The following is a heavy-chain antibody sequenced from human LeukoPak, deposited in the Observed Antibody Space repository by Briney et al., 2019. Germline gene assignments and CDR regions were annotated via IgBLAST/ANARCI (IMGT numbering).Heavy chain of an antibody. CDR1: GFSVSSSV. Sequence: PGGSLRLSCAVSGFSVSSSVMTWVRQAPGIGLEWVSSIAGDTDATFYSDSVKGRFTISRDRSKNTLYGEMNSLRAEDTAIYFCAKDHHSIGWPTFDDWGLGTLVTVSS. J-gene: IGHJ4*02. D-gene: IGHD6-19*01. CDR2: IAGDTDAT. V-gene: IGHV3-23*01. CDR3: AKDHHSIGWPTFDD.